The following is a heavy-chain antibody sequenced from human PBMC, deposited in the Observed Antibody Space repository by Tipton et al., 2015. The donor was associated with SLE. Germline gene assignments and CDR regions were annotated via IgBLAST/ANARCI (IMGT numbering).Heavy chain of an antibody. CDR1: GFTFDDYA. CDR2: INSDGSST. D-gene: IGHD6-6*01. CDR3: ARAGEGIAARLFVY. J-gene: IGHJ4*02. V-gene: IGHV3-74*01. Sequence: SLRLSCAASGFTFDDYAMHWVRQAPGKGLVWVSRINSDGSSTSYADSVKGRFTISRDNAKNTLYLQMNSLRAEDTAVYYCARAGEGIAARLFVYWGQGTLVTVSS.